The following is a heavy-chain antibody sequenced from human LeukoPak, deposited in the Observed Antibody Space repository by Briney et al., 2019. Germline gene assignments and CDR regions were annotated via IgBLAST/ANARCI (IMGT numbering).Heavy chain of an antibody. J-gene: IGHJ5*02. V-gene: IGHV1-2*06. D-gene: IGHD1-1*01. CDR1: GYTFTGYY. CDR2: INPNSGGT. CDR3: ARNGARSTLPYNWFDP. Sequence: ASVKVSCKASGYTFTGYYMHWVRQAPGQGLEWMGRINPNSGGTNYAQKFQGRATMTRDTSISTAYMELSRLRSDDTAVYYCARNGARSTLPYNWFDPWGQGTLVTVSS.